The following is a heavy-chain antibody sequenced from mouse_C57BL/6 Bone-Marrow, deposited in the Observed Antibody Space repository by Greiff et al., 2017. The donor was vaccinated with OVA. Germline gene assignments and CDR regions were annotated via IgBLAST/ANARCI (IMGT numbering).Heavy chain of an antibody. V-gene: IGHV1-4*01. Sequence: QVQLKQSGAELARPGASVKMSCKASGYTFTSYTMHWVKQRPGQGLEWIGYINPSSGYTKYNQKFKDKATLTADKSSSTAYMQLSSLTSEDSAVYYCARRDYDGRFAYWGQGTLVTVSA. D-gene: IGHD2-4*01. CDR2: INPSSGYT. CDR3: ARRDYDGRFAY. CDR1: GYTFTSYT. J-gene: IGHJ3*01.